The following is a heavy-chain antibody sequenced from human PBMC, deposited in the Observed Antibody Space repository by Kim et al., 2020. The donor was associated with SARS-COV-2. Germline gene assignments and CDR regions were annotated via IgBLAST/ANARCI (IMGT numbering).Heavy chain of an antibody. CDR3: ARGQIKYPYNILTSDAFDI. D-gene: IGHD3-9*01. V-gene: IGHV1-69*13. Sequence: SVKVSCKASGGTFSNYAISWVRQAPGQGLEWMGGIIPIFGTANYAQKFQGRVTITADESTSTAYMELSSLRSEDTAVYYCARGQIKYPYNILTSDAFDIWGQGTMVTVSS. CDR1: GGTFSNYA. CDR2: IIPIFGTA. J-gene: IGHJ3*02.